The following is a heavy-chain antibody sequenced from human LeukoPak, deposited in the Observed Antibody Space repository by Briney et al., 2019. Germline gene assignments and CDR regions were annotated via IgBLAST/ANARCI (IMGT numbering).Heavy chain of an antibody. CDR2: IKSKTDGGST. J-gene: IGHJ4*02. CDR3: STDDYGI. Sequence: GGSLRLSCVASGFTFTNAWMAWVRQAPGKGLEWVARIKSKTDGGSTDYAAPMKGRFTISRDDLQSIVYLQMNSLKIEDTATYYCSTDDYGIWGQGTLVTVSS. D-gene: IGHD4-17*01. V-gene: IGHV3-15*01. CDR1: GFTFTNAW.